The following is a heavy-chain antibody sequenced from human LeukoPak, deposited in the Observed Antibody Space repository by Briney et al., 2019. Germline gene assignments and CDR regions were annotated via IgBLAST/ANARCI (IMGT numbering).Heavy chain of an antibody. D-gene: IGHD2-15*01. V-gene: IGHV3-48*03. CDR2: ITSGGSPT. CDR3: ARDISSSTRAFDI. Sequence: GGSLRLSRAASGFTLSTYEMTWVRQAPGKGLEWISFITSGGSPTFYADSVKGRFTIFRDTAKNSLFLQMNNLRGEDTAVYYCARDISSSTRAFDIWGQGTMVTVS. J-gene: IGHJ3*02. CDR1: GFTLSTYE.